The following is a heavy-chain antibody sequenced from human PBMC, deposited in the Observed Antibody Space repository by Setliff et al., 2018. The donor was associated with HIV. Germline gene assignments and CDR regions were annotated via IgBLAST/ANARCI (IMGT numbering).Heavy chain of an antibody. V-gene: IGHV4-34*01. CDR1: GESFTDYF. CDR2: INHSGST. D-gene: IGHD1-26*01. J-gene: IGHJ6*03. CDR3: AGGREVKRDTYYDYFYMDV. Sequence: SETLSLTCAVYGESFTDYFWTWIRQSPGKGLEWLGEINHSGSTNQNPSLKSRFIVSVDTSKNQFSLRLNSVTAADTAVYYCAGGREVKRDTYYDYFYMDVWSRGTAVTVSS.